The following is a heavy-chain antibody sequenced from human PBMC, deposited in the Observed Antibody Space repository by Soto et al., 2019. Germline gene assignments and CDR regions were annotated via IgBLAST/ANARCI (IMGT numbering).Heavy chain of an antibody. CDR2: IYYSGST. J-gene: IGHJ6*02. CDR1: GGSISSGGYY. CDR3: ARSITIFGVVNYYYYYGMDV. V-gene: IGHV4-31*03. Sequence: SETLSLTCTVSGGSISSGGYYWSWIRQHPGKGLEWIGYIYYSGSTYYNPSLKSRVTISVDTSKNQFSLKLSSVTAADTAMYYCARSITIFGVVNYYYYYGMDVWGQGTTVTVSS. D-gene: IGHD3-3*01.